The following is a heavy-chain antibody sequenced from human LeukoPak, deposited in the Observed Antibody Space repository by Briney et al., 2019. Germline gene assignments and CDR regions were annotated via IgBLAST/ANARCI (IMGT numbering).Heavy chain of an antibody. CDR2: IYYSGST. J-gene: IGHJ6*02. Sequence: SQTLSLTCTVSGGSISSGGYYWSWIRQHPGKGLEWIGYIYYSGSTYYNPSLKSRVTISVDTSKNQSSLKLSSVTAADTAVYYCARDNVRGQNYYYYGMDVWGQGTTVTVSS. CDR1: GGSISSGGYY. V-gene: IGHV4-31*03. D-gene: IGHD3-10*01. CDR3: ARDNVRGQNYYYYGMDV.